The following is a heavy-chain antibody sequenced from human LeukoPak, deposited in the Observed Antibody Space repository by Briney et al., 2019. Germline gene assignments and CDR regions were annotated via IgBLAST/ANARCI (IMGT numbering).Heavy chain of an antibody. J-gene: IGHJ5*02. D-gene: IGHD6-13*01. Sequence: SQTLSLTCTVSGGSISTSTYYWGWIRQPPGKGLEWIGNIFYSGSSYYSPSLKSRVTISVDTSKNQFSLKLSSVTAADTAVYYCARGLMRIAALYNWFDPWGQGTLVAVSS. CDR3: ARGLMRIAALYNWFDP. CDR1: GGSISTSTYY. V-gene: IGHV4-39*07. CDR2: IFYSGSS.